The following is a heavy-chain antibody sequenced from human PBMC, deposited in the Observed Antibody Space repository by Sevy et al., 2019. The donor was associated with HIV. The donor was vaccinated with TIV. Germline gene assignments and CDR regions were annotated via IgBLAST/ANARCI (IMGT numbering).Heavy chain of an antibody. CDR2: LKSKADGGTV. J-gene: IGHJ4*02. V-gene: IGHV3-49*04. CDR3: TRWKGLQSIFDY. Sequence: GGSLRLSCTTSGFTFGDYAMNWVRQAPGKGLEWVAFLKSKADGGTVDHAASVKGRFTISRDDSKSIAYLQMNDLTTEDTGVYYCTRWKGLQSIFDYWGQGGLVTVSS. CDR1: GFTFGDYA. D-gene: IGHD1-1*01.